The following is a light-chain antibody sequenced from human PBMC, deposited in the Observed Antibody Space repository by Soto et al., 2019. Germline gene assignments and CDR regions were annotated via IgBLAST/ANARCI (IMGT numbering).Light chain of an antibody. CDR3: QQYNNWPET. CDR1: QSVRGN. J-gene: IGKJ1*01. V-gene: IGKV3-15*01. CDR2: DAS. Sequence: DIVMTQSPATLSVSPGEGVTLSCRASQSVRGNLAWYQQKSGQAPRVLIYDASTRATGTPARFSGSGSGTEFTLTISSLQSEDFAVYYCQQYNNWPETFGQGTKVEV.